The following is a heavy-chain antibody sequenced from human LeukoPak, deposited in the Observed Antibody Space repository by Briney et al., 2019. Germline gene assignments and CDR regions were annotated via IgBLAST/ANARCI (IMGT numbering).Heavy chain of an antibody. D-gene: IGHD4-17*01. CDR1: GGSISSADYY. CDR3: ARSRPGYYNTLRLDY. CDR2: TYYSGST. Sequence: PSETLSLTCTVSGGSISSADYYWSWIRQPPGKGLEWIGYTYYSGSTYYNPSLKSRVTISVDTSKNQFSLKLSSVTAADTAVYYCARSRPGYYNTLRLDYWGQGTLVTVSS. J-gene: IGHJ4*02. V-gene: IGHV4-30-4*08.